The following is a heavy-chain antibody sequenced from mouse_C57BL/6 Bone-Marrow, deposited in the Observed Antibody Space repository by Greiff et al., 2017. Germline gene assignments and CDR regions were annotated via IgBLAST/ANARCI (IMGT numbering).Heavy chain of an antibody. Sequence: VQLQQPGAELVRPGPSVKLSCKASGYTFTSYWMHWVKQRPGQGLEWIGVLDPTDSSTNYNPTFKGKATLTVDHSSSTAYMQLSSLTSEDSAVYCGARHSSGAMDYWGQGTSGTVSS. CDR1: GYTFTSYW. CDR3: ARHSSGAMDY. J-gene: IGHJ4*01. CDR2: LDPTDSST. D-gene: IGHD3-1*01. V-gene: IGHV1-59*01.